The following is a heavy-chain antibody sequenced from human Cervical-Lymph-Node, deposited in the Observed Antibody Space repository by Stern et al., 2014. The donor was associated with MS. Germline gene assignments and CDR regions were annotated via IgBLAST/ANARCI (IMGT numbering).Heavy chain of an antibody. CDR2: IFSNDEK. Sequence: ESGPVLVKPTETLTLTCTVSGFSLSNARMGVSWIRQPPGKALEGLTHIFSNDEKSYSTSLKSRLTISKDTSKSQVVLTMTNMDPVDTATYYCARLEMATITPWYFDLWGRGTLVTVSS. J-gene: IGHJ2*01. D-gene: IGHD5-24*01. V-gene: IGHV2-26*01. CDR3: ARLEMATITPWYFDL. CDR1: GFSLSNARMG.